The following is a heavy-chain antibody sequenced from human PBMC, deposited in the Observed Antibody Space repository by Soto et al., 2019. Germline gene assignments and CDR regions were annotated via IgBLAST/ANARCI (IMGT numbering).Heavy chain of an antibody. CDR2: FIPIFGTA. Sequence: QVQLVQSGTEMKKPVSSVKVSCKASGGTFSRYAVSWVRQAPGQGLEWMGGFIPIFGTANYAQKFQGRVTITADEFTSTAYMELSSLRSEDTAVYYCARGRYGSGNYYFDYWGQGTLVTVSS. CDR3: ARGRYGSGNYYFDY. J-gene: IGHJ4*02. D-gene: IGHD3-10*01. V-gene: IGHV1-69*12. CDR1: GGTFSRYA.